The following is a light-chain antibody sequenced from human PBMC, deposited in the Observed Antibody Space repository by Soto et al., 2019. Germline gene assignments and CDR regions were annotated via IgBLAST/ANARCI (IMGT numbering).Light chain of an antibody. CDR3: QQSYLSPWT. V-gene: IGKV4-1*01. CDR1: QSVLYSSNNKNY. J-gene: IGKJ1*01. Sequence: DIVMTQSPDSLAVSLGERATINCKSSQSVLYSSNNKNYLAWYQQKAGQPPKLLIYWASTRESGVPDRFSGRGSGTDFTLTIRSLEAEDVAVYYCQQSYLSPWTFGQGSKVEIK. CDR2: WAS.